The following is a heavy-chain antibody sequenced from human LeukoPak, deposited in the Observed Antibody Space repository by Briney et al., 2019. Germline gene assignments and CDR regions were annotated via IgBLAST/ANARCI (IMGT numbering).Heavy chain of an antibody. J-gene: IGHJ4*02. Sequence: SETLSLTCTVSGGSISSGDYYWSWIRQPPGKGLEWIGYVYYSGSTYYNPSLKSRVTISVDTSKNQFSLKLSSVTAADTAVYYCARDSSGWYSDYWGQGTLVTVSS. CDR2: VYYSGST. V-gene: IGHV4-30-4*01. D-gene: IGHD6-19*01. CDR3: ARDSSGWYSDY. CDR1: GGSISSGDYY.